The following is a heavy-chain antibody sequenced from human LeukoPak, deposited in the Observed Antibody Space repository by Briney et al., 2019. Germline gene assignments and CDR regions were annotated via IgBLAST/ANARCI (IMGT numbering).Heavy chain of an antibody. CDR1: GFTFSDYS. J-gene: IGHJ3*02. D-gene: IGHD2-15*01. CDR2: ISSSSSTI. V-gene: IGHV3-11*04. Sequence: TGGSLRLSCAASGFTFSDYSMSWIRQAPGKGLEWVSYISSSSSTIYYADSVKGRFTISRDNAKNSLYLQMNSLRAEDTAVYYCARDIVVVVAAPGAFDIWGQGTMVTVSS. CDR3: ARDIVVVVAAPGAFDI.